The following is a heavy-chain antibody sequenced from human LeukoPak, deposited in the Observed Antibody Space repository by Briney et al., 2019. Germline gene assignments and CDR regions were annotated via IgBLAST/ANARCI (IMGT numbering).Heavy chain of an antibody. V-gene: IGHV4-34*01. J-gene: IGHJ3*02. Sequence: SETLSLTCAVYGGSFSGYYWSWIRQPPGKGLEWIGEINHSGSTNYNPSLKSRVTISVDTSKNQFSLKLSSVTAADTAVYYCARGRHSSGYYGAFDIWGQGTMVTVSS. CDR1: GGSFSGYY. D-gene: IGHD3-22*01. CDR3: ARGRHSSGYYGAFDI. CDR2: INHSGST.